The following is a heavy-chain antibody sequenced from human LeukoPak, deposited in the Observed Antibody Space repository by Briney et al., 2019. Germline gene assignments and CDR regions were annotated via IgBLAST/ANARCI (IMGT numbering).Heavy chain of an antibody. V-gene: IGHV3-30*03. D-gene: IGHD2-15*01. CDR2: ISYDGSNK. CDR3: ARDRGSGGSCPACPFDY. J-gene: IGHJ4*02. Sequence: HPGGSLRLSCAASGYTFSSYGMHWVRQAPGKGLEWVAVISYDGSNKYYADSVKGRFTISRDNSKNTLYLQMNSLRAEDTAVYYCARDRGSGGSCPACPFDYWGQGTLVTVSS. CDR1: GYTFSSYG.